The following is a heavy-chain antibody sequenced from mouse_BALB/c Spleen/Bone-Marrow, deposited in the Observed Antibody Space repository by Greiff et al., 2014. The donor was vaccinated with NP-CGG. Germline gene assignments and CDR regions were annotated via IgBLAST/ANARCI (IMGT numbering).Heavy chain of an antibody. CDR1: GYTFTSYW. D-gene: IGHD1-2*01. Sequence: VQLVESGAELARPGASVKLSCKASGYTFTSYWMQWVKQRPGQGLEWIGAIYPGDGDTRYTQKFKGKATLTADKSSSTAYMQLSSLASEDSAVYYFARRDYGIRENYYAMDYWGQGTSVTVSS. CDR2: IYPGDGDT. CDR3: ARRDYGIRENYYAMDY. V-gene: IGHV1-87*01. J-gene: IGHJ4*01.